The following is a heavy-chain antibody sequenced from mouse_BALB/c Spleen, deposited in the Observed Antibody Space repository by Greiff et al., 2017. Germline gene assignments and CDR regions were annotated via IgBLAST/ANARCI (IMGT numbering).Heavy chain of an antibody. CDR1: GFTFSSFG. CDR3: ARGLATDAMDY. V-gene: IGHV5-17*02. D-gene: IGHD6-1*01. J-gene: IGHJ4*01. Sequence: EVKVVESGGGLVQPGGSRKLSCAASGFTFSSFGMHWVRQAPEKGLEWVAYISSGSSTIYYADTVKGRFTISRDNPKNTLFLQMTSLRSEDTAMYYCARGLATDAMDYWGQGTSVTVSS. CDR2: ISSGSSTI.